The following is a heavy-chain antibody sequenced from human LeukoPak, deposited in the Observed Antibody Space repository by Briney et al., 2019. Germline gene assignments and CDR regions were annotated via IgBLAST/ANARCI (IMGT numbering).Heavy chain of an antibody. J-gene: IGHJ4*02. D-gene: IGHD3-3*01. CDR1: GYTFTGYY. V-gene: IGHV1-2*02. Sequence: GASVKVSCKASGYTFTGYYMHWVRQAPGQGLEWMGWINPNSGGTNYAQKFQGRVTMTRDTSVSTAYMELSRLRSDDTAVYYCARGDFWSGYYYCFDYWGQGTLVTVSS. CDR2: INPNSGGT. CDR3: ARGDFWSGYYYCFDY.